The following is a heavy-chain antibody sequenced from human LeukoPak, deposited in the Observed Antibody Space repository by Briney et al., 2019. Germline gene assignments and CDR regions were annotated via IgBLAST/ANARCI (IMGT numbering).Heavy chain of an antibody. V-gene: IGHV3-23*01. CDR2: ISGSGNKT. Sequence: PGGSLRLSCGVSGFTFSHFAMSWVRQAPGKGLQWVSTISGSGNKTYDADFVKGRFTISRDNSKNTLYLQMTGLRAEDTAVYYCAKLKRVGIAPFDDWGQGIMVTVSS. J-gene: IGHJ4*02. D-gene: IGHD3-10*01. CDR3: AKLKRVGIAPFDD. CDR1: GFTFSHFA.